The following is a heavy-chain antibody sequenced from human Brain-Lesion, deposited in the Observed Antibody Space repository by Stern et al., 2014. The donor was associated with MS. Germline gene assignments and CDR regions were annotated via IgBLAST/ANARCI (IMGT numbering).Heavy chain of an antibody. Sequence: VQLLESGAEVKKPWASVKVSCKVSGYTLTELSMHWVRQAPRKGLEWMGGFDPEDGETIYAQKFQGRVTMTEDTSTDTAYMELSSLRSEDTAVYYCATLSPGAGGNYYRHFDYWGQGTLVTVSS. CDR1: GYTLTELS. D-gene: IGHD1-26*01. CDR2: FDPEDGET. V-gene: IGHV1-24*01. J-gene: IGHJ4*02. CDR3: ATLSPGAGGNYYRHFDY.